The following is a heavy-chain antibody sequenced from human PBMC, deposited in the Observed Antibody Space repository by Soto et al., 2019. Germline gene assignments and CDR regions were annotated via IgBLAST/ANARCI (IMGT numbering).Heavy chain of an antibody. J-gene: IGHJ4*02. CDR2: ITHNNGAT. CDR3: AREAQTYYFDY. CDR1: GFNFANFG. V-gene: IGHV3-21*04. Sequence: WSLRLSCAASGFNFANFGMSWVRQAPGKGLQWVASITHNNGATYYADSMKGRFSVSRDNAKNSLYLQMNSLRAEDTAVYYCAREAQTYYFDYWGQGTLVTVSS.